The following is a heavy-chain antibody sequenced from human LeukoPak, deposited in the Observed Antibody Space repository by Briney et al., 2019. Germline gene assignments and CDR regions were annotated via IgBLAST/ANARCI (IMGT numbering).Heavy chain of an antibody. CDR2: IYHTGST. CDR1: GYSISSGYY. Sequence: SETLSLTCTVSGYSISSGYYWGWIRPPPGKGLEWIGSIYHTGSTYSNPSLKSRVTISVDTSKNQFSLKLSSLTVTDTAVYHCATYTDYVSFWGQGTLVTVSS. CDR3: ATYTDYVSF. V-gene: IGHV4-38-2*02. J-gene: IGHJ4*02. D-gene: IGHD4-17*01.